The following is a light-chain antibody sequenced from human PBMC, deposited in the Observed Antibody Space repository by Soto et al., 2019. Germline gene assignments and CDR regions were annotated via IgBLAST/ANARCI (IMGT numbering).Light chain of an antibody. CDR3: CSYASSSTYV. J-gene: IGLJ1*01. CDR1: NSDVGRYNL. CDR2: EGS. V-gene: IGLV2-23*01. Sequence: QSALTQPASVSGSPGQSTTISCTGTNSDVGRYNLVSWYQQHPGKAPKLMIYEGSKRPSGVSTRFSGSKSGKTASLTISGLQAEDEADYYCCSYASSSTYVFGTGTKLTVL.